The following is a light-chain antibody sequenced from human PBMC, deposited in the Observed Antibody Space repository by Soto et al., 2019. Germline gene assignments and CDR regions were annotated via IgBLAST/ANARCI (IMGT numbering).Light chain of an antibody. CDR1: SSNIGAGYD. CDR3: QSYDSRLSGREV. CDR2: GNS. V-gene: IGLV1-40*01. Sequence: QSVLTQPPSVSGAPGQRVTISCTGSSSNIGAGYDVHWYQQLPGTAPKLLIYGNSNRPSGVPDRFSGSKSGTSASLAITGLQAEDEADYYCQSYDSRLSGREVFGGGTKVTVL. J-gene: IGLJ2*01.